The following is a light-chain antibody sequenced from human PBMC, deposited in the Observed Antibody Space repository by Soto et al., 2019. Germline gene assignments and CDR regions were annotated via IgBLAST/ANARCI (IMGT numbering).Light chain of an antibody. CDR1: QSVSSSY. CDR2: GAS. Sequence: EIVLTQSQGTLSLSPGERATLSCRASQSVSSSYLAWYQQKPGQAPRLLIYGASSRATGIPDMFSGSGSGTDFTLTISRLEPEDFAVYYCQQYGSSSFTFGPGTKVDIK. CDR3: QQYGSSSFT. J-gene: IGKJ3*01. V-gene: IGKV3-20*01.